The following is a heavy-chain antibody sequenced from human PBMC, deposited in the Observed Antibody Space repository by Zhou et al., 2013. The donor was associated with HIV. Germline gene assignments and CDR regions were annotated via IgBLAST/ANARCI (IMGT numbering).Heavy chain of an antibody. J-gene: IGHJ6*02. CDR1: GDTFSNYA. Sequence: QVQLVQSGAEVKKPGSSVKVSCRTSGDTFSNYAISWVRQAPGQGLEWMGGIIPIFGTANYAQKFQGRVTITTDESTSTAYMELSSLRSEDTAVYYCARPSGIHGGIDYYYYGMDVWGQGTTVTVSS. D-gene: IGHD1-26*01. CDR3: ARPSGIHGGIDYYYYGMDV. CDR2: IIPIFGTA. V-gene: IGHV1-69*05.